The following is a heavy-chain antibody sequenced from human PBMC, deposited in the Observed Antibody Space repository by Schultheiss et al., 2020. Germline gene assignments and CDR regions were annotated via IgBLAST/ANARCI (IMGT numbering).Heavy chain of an antibody. CDR2: ISGSGGST. CDR3: AREPDYFDY. Sequence: GGSLRLSCSASGFTFSSYAMHWVRQAPGKGLEYVSAISGSGGSTYYADSVKGRFTISRDNSKNTLYLQMNSLRAEDTAVYYCAREPDYFDYWGQGTLVTVSS. D-gene: IGHD2-2*01. CDR1: GFTFSSYA. J-gene: IGHJ4*02. V-gene: IGHV3-64*04.